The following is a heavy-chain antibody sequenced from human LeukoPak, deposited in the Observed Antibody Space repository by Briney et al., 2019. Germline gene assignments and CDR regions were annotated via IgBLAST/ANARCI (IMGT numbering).Heavy chain of an antibody. Sequence: ASVKVSCKASGYTFTSYGISWVRQAPGQGLEWMGWISAYNGNTNYAQKLQGRVTMTTDTSTSTAYMELRSLRSDDTAVYYCARDAYYYDSSGYYTFDYWGQGTLVTVSS. V-gene: IGHV1-18*01. D-gene: IGHD3-22*01. J-gene: IGHJ4*02. CDR2: ISAYNGNT. CDR3: ARDAYYYDSSGYYTFDY. CDR1: GYTFTSYG.